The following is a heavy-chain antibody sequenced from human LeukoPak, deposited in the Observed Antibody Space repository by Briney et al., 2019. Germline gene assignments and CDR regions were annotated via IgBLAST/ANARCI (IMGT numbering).Heavy chain of an antibody. Sequence: PSETLSLTCTVSGYSISSGYYWGWIRQPPGKGLEWIGSIYHSGSTYYNPSLKSRVTISVDTSKNQFSLKLSSVTAADTAVYYCARMLERGYSGYVGYWGQGTLVTVSS. V-gene: IGHV4-38-2*02. CDR3: ARMLERGYSGYVGY. CDR1: GYSISSGYY. CDR2: IYHSGST. J-gene: IGHJ4*02. D-gene: IGHD5-12*01.